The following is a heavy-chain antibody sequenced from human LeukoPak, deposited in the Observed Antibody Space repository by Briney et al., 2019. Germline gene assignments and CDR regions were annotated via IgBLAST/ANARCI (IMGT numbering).Heavy chain of an antibody. V-gene: IGHV3-11*01. CDR2: ISSSGSTM. J-gene: IGHJ4*02. CDR1: GFTFSAYY. D-gene: IGHD1-26*01. Sequence: PGGSLRLSCAASGFTFSAYYMSWIRQAPGEGLEWVSYISSSGSTMYYADSVKGRFTISRDNSKNTLYLQLKSLRAEDTAVYYCAKDSSSGTYFDYWGQGTLVTVSS. CDR3: AKDSSSGTYFDY.